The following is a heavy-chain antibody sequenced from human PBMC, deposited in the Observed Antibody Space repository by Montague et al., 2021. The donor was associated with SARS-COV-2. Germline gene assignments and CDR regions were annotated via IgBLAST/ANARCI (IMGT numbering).Heavy chain of an antibody. J-gene: IGHJ3*02. V-gene: IGHV4-59*01. CDR2: IYDGGAV. CDR3: VRDHPYGGPRGAYDI. Sequence: SETLSLTCTVSGGSITGYYWSRLRRSPGKGLEWIAYIYDGGAVNYNPSLVSRVTISTDTSKNQLSLKVNSVTAADTAVYYCVRDHPYGGPRGAYDIWGQGTVVTVSS. D-gene: IGHD4-23*01. CDR1: GGSITGYY.